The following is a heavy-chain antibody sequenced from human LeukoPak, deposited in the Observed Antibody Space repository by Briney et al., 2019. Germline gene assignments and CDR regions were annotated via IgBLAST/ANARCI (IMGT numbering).Heavy chain of an antibody. CDR3: AREGGKQQLGYYYYYYYMDV. V-gene: IGHV3-21*01. CDR1: GFTFSSYS. D-gene: IGHD6-13*01. CDR2: ISSISRYI. Sequence: PGGSLRLSCAASGFTFSSYSMIWVRQAPGKGLEWVSSISSISRYIYYADSVKGRFTISRDNAKNSLYLQMNSLRAEDTAVYYCAREGGKQQLGYYYYYYYMDVWGKGTTVTVSS. J-gene: IGHJ6*03.